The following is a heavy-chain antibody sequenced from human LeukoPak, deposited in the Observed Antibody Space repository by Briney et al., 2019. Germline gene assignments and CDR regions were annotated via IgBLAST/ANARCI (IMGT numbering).Heavy chain of an antibody. CDR1: GGSISSSSYY. D-gene: IGHD4-11*01. CDR2: IYYSGST. Sequence: PSETLSLTCTVSGGSISSSSYYWGWIRQPPGKGLEWIGSIYYSGSTNYNPSLKSRVTISVDTSKNQFSLKLSSVTAADTAVYYCAKDRPHPSNEPTNFDYWGQGTLVTVSS. J-gene: IGHJ4*02. CDR3: AKDRPHPSNEPTNFDY. V-gene: IGHV4-39*02.